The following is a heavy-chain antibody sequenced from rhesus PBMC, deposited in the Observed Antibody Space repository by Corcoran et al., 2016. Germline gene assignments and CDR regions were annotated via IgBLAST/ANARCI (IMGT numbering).Heavy chain of an antibody. CDR2: ISGSGGIT. CDR1: GCSISSNY. D-gene: IGHD3-3*01. J-gene: IGHJ4*01. Sequence: QLQLQESGPGLVKPSETLSLTCAVSGCSISSNYWSWIRQPPGTGREWIGRISGSGGITDYNPSLTSRVNISTDTSKNQFSLKLSSVTAADTAVYYCARDRVTIFGVVITFDYWGQGVLVTVSS. V-gene: IGHV4-173*01. CDR3: ARDRVTIFGVVITFDY.